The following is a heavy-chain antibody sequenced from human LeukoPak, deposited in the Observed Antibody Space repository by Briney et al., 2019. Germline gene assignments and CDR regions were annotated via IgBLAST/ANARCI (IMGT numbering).Heavy chain of an antibody. CDR2: IIPILGIA. V-gene: IGHV1-69*04. J-gene: IGHJ3*02. CDR1: GGTFSSYA. Sequence: GASVKVSCKASGGTFSSYAISWVRQAPGQGLEWMGRIIPILGIANYAQKFQGRVTITADKSTSTAYMELSSLRSEDTAVYYCARERAGSVTFQRSDAFDIWGQGTMVTVSS. CDR3: ARERAGSVTFQRSDAFDI. D-gene: IGHD5-18*01.